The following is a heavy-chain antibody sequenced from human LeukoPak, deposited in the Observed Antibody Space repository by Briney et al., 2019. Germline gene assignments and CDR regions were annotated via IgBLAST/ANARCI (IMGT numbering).Heavy chain of an antibody. D-gene: IGHD1-1*01. J-gene: IGHJ4*02. Sequence: ASVKVSCKASGGTFSSYAISWVRQAPGKGLEWMGGFNPENGETLYAPKFLGRVSMTEDASADTAYMEMSSLTTEDTAVYYCVTDIRWNDGFDHWGQGTLVTVSS. CDR3: VTDIRWNDGFDH. CDR1: GGTFSSYA. CDR2: FNPENGET. V-gene: IGHV1-24*01.